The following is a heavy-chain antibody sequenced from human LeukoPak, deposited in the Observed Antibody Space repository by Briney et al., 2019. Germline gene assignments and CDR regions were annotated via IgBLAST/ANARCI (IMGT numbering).Heavy chain of an antibody. CDR3: ATYSQVLLPFES. D-gene: IGHD5-18*01. J-gene: IGHJ4*02. Sequence: PGGSLRLSCAASGFTFSTFAMIWVRQPPGKGLEWVSSIFPSGGEIHYADSVRGRFTISRDNSKSTLSLQMNSLRADDTAIYYCATYSQVLLPFESWGQGTLVTVSS. CDR2: IFPSGGEI. CDR1: GFTFSTFA. V-gene: IGHV3-23*01.